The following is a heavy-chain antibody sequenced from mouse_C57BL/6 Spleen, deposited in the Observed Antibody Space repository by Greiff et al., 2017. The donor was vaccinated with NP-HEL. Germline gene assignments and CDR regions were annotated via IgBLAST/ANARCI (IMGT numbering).Heavy chain of an antibody. D-gene: IGHD2-4*01. CDR3: ARDLYDYDDYYAMDY. CDR2: INPNNGGT. Sequence: VQLQQSGPELVKPGASVKMSCKASGYTFTDYNMHWVKQSHGKSLEWIGYINPNNGGTSYNQKFKGKSTLTVNKSSSTAYMELRSLTSEDSAVYYCARDLYDYDDYYAMDYWGQGTSVTVSS. V-gene: IGHV1-22*01. J-gene: IGHJ4*01. CDR1: GYTFTDYN.